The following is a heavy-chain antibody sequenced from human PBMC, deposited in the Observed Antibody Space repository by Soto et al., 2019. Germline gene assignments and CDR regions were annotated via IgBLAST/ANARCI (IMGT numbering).Heavy chain of an antibody. CDR2: IYYSGST. CDR1: CGSISSSIYY. CDR3: GRHRRITMVRGVIPTYFDY. D-gene: IGHD3-10*01. Sequence: PSETLSLTCTVSCGSISSSIYYWGWIRQPPGKGLDWIGSIYYSGSTYYNPSLKSRVTISVDTSKNQLSLKLSSVTAADTAVYYWGRHRRITMVRGVIPTYFDYWGQGTLVPVPQ. J-gene: IGHJ4*02. V-gene: IGHV4-39*01.